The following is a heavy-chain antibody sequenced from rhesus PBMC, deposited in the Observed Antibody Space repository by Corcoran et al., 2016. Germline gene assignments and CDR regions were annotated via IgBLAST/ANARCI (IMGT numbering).Heavy chain of an antibody. CDR3: ARGSAGTVLFDY. CDR2: ISYSGST. CDR1: GYSISSGYG. V-gene: IGHV4-122*02. Sequence: QLQLQESGPGLVKPSETLSLTCAVSGYSISSGYGWSWIRQPPGKGLEWIGYISYSGSTSDNPSLKSRVTIARDTSKNQFSLKLSSVTAADTAVYYCARGSAGTVLFDYWGQGVLVTVSS. J-gene: IGHJ4*01. D-gene: IGHD5-24*01.